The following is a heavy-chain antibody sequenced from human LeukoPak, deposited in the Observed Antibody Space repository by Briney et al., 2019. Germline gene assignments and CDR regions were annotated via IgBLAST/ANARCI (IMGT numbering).Heavy chain of an antibody. J-gene: IGHJ4*02. CDR1: GGSISSYY. V-gene: IGHV4-59*08. CDR3: ARHHHYYYDSSGYIDY. D-gene: IGHD3-22*01. Sequence: SETLSLTCTVSGGSISSYYWSWIRQPPGKGLERIGYIYYSGSTNYNPSLKSRVTISVDTSKNQFSLKLSSVTAADTAVYYCARHHHYYYDSSGYIDYWGQGTLVTVSS. CDR2: IYYSGST.